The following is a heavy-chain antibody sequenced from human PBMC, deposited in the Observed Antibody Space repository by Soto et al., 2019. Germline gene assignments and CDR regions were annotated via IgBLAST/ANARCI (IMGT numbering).Heavy chain of an antibody. CDR1: GFTFSSYS. V-gene: IGHV3-21*01. Sequence: EVQLVESGGGLVKPGGSLRLSCAASGFTFSSYSMNWVRQAPGKGLEWVSSISSSSSYIYYADSVKGRFTISRDNAMNSLYLQMNGLRAVATAVYYCARVGHGSSTSCYGDDFWSGYVFWALDYWGQGTLVIVSS. CDR2: ISSSSSYI. D-gene: IGHD2-2*01. CDR3: ARVGHGSSTSCYGDDFWSGYVFWALDY. J-gene: IGHJ4*02.